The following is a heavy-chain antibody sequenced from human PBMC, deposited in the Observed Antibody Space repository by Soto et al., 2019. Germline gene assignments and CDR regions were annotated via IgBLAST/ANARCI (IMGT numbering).Heavy chain of an antibody. CDR2: IFYSGST. Sequence: PSETLSLTCTVSGDSISSGSYYWTWVRQRPGTGLEWMGYIFYSGSTSYNPSLRSRLSMSVDTSKNEFSLKLSSVTAADTAVYYCAREPPIRGVRYYFDYWGRGTPVNVSS. CDR1: GDSISSGSYY. J-gene: IGHJ4*02. D-gene: IGHD3-10*01. CDR3: AREPPIRGVRYYFDY. V-gene: IGHV4-31*03.